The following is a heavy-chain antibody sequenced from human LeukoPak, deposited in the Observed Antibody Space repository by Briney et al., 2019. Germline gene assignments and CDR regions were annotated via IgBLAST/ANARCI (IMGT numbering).Heavy chain of an antibody. D-gene: IGHD2-2*01. V-gene: IGHV4-30-2*01. J-gene: IGHJ4*02. CDR3: AREGCSSTSCYFDY. CDR2: IYHSGST. Sequence: PSETLSLTCAVSGGSISSGGYSWSWIRQPPGKGLEWIGYIYHSGSTYYNPSLKSRVTISVDRSKNQFSLKLSSVTAADTAVYYCAREGCSSTSCYFDYWGQGTLVTVSS. CDR1: GGSISSGGYS.